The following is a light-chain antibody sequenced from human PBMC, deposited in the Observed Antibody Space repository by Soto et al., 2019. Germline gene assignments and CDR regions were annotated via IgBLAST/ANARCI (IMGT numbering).Light chain of an antibody. Sequence: QSVLTQPASVSGSPGQSLTISCPGTSSEVGGYNYVSWYQQHPGKAPKLMIYDVSNRPSGVSNRFSGSKSGNTASLTISGLQAEDEADYYCSSYTSSSTLYVFGTGTKVTVL. CDR2: DVS. CDR1: SSEVGGYNY. V-gene: IGLV2-14*01. J-gene: IGLJ1*01. CDR3: SSYTSSSTLYV.